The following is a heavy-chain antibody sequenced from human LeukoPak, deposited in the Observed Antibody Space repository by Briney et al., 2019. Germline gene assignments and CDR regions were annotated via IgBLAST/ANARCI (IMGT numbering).Heavy chain of an antibody. J-gene: IGHJ4*02. CDR2: ISSSSSYI. CDR1: GFTFSSYS. V-gene: IGHV3-21*01. Sequence: GSLRLSCAASGFTFSSYSMNWVRQAPGKGLEWVSSISSSSSYIYYADSVKGRFTISRDNAKNSLYLQMNSLRAEDTAVYYCARDRRSSSSGGVDYWGQGTLVTVSS. D-gene: IGHD6-6*01. CDR3: ARDRRSSSSGGVDY.